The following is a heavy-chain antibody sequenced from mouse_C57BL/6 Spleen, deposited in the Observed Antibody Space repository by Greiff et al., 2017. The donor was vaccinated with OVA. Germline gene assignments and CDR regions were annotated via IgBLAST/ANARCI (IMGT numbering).Heavy chain of an antibody. J-gene: IGHJ4*01. Sequence: QVQLQQPGAELVMPGASVKLSCKASGYTFTSYWMHWVKQRPGQGLEWIGEIDPSDSYTNYNQKFKGKSTLTVDKSTSTAYMQLSSLTSEDSAVYYCARAQLGNAMDYWGQGTSVTVSS. D-gene: IGHD4-1*02. CDR2: IDPSDSYT. CDR3: ARAQLGNAMDY. CDR1: GYTFTSYW. V-gene: IGHV1-69*01.